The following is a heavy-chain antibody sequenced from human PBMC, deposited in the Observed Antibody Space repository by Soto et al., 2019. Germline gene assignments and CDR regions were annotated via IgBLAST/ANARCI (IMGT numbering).Heavy chain of an antibody. CDR3: ARENSITIFGVVILYYFDY. V-gene: IGHV1-69*01. CDR1: GGTFSSYA. Sequence: QVQLVQSGAEVKKPGSSVKVSCKASGGTFSSYAISWVRQAPGQGLEWMGGIIPIFGTANYAQKFQGRVTITADESTSTAYMELSSLRSEDTAVYYCARENSITIFGVVILYYFDYCGQGTLVTVSS. D-gene: IGHD3-3*01. J-gene: IGHJ4*02. CDR2: IIPIFGTA.